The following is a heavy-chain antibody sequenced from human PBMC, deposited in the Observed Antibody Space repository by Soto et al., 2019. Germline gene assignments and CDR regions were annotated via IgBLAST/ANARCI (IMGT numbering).Heavy chain of an antibody. CDR2: IYYSGST. CDR1: GGSISSGGYY. J-gene: IGHJ4*02. CDR3: ARNTIVGGVGTGIAPNSFDY. V-gene: IGHV4-31*03. Sequence: PSETLSLTCTVSGGSISSGGYYWSWIRQHPGKGLEWIGYIYYSGSTYYNPSLKSRVTISVDTSKNQFSLKLSSVTAADTAVYYCARNTIVGGVGTGIAPNSFDYWGQGSLVTVSS. D-gene: IGHD2-15*01.